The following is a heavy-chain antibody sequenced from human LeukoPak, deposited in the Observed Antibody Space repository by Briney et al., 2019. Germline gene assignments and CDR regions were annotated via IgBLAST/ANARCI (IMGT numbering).Heavy chain of an antibody. Sequence: PSETLSLTCDVSGFSISLGYYWVWIRQPAGQGLEWIGSIHPSGTTFYNSSLNSRITMTIDAPKNQFSLRLSLVTAVDTAVYFCETERERRITDWGQGTLVTVSS. CDR3: ETERERRITD. CDR1: GFSISLGYY. CDR2: IHPSGTT. D-gene: IGHD1-1*01. J-gene: IGHJ4*02. V-gene: IGHV4-38-2*02.